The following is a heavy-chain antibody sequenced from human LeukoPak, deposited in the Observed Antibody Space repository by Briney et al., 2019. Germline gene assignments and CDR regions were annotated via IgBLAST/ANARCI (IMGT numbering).Heavy chain of an antibody. Sequence: PGGSLRLSCAASGFTFSYYYMSWIRQAPGKGLEWVSYISSSGSTIYYADSVKGRFTISRDNAKNSLYLQMNSLRAEDTAVYYCASPATYYGSGSYYYWGQGTLVTVSS. CDR3: ASPATYYGSGSYYY. J-gene: IGHJ4*02. V-gene: IGHV3-11*01. CDR1: GFTFSYYY. CDR2: ISSSGSTI. D-gene: IGHD3-10*01.